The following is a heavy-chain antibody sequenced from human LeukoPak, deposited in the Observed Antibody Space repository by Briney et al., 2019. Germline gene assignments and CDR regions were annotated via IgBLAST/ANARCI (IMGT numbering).Heavy chain of an antibody. D-gene: IGHD2-15*01. CDR3: AKDLETKYCIDY. CDR1: GFTFRRAA. CDR2: ISYDGGTK. Sequence: TLSLSCVTSGFTFRRAAIHCCCQAPGRELQEIKFISYDGGTKYYADSVKGRFTISRDNFKNTLSLQMDSLRAEDTAVYYCAKDLETKYCIDYWGQGTLATVST. J-gene: IGHJ4*02. V-gene: IGHV3-30*18.